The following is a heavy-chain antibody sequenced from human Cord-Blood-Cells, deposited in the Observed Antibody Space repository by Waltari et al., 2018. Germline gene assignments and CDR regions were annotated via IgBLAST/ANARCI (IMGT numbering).Heavy chain of an antibody. V-gene: IGHV3-30*18. Sequence: QVQLVESGGGVVQPGRSLRLSCAASGFTFSSYGIHWVRQAPGKGLECVAVISYDGSNKYYADSVKGRFTISRDNSKNTLYLQMNSLRAEDTAVYYCAKVPYYDSSGDAFDIWGQGTMVTVSS. D-gene: IGHD3-22*01. J-gene: IGHJ3*02. CDR2: ISYDGSNK. CDR1: GFTFSSYG. CDR3: AKVPYYDSSGDAFDI.